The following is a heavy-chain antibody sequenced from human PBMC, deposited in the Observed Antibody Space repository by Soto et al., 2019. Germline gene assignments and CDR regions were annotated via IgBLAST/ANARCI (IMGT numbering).Heavy chain of an antibody. CDR2: TYYRSRWYN. CDR1: GDSVSSNSAA. D-gene: IGHD2-2*01. J-gene: IGHJ5*02. V-gene: IGHV6-1*01. Sequence: SQTLSLTCAISGDSVSSNSAAWNWVRQSPSRGLEWLGRTYYRSRWYNEYALSVKSRITINPDTSKNQLSLKLSSVTAADTAVYYRALGKYQLLPGDNWFDPWGQGTLVTVSS. CDR3: ALGKYQLLPGDNWFDP.